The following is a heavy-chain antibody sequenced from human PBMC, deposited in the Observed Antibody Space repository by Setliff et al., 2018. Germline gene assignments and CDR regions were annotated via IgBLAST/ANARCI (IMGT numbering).Heavy chain of an antibody. CDR1: GGAISSSSYY. Sequence: KPSETLSLTCTVSGGAISSSSYYWGWTRQPPGKGLEWIGSIYYSGSTYYNPALKSRVTISVDTSKNQFSLKMSSVTAADTAVYYCARGGYSRGPPVYYFDYWGQGTLVTVSS. D-gene: IGHD5-12*01. CDR2: IYYSGST. J-gene: IGHJ4*02. V-gene: IGHV4-39*01. CDR3: ARGGYSRGPPVYYFDY.